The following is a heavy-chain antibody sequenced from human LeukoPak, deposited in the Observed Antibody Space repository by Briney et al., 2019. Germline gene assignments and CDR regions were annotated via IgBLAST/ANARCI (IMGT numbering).Heavy chain of an antibody. CDR2: ISYDGSNE. D-gene: IGHD3-10*01. J-gene: IGHJ4*02. V-gene: IGHV3-30*18. CDR1: GFTFSSYG. CDR3: AKDIGGSDPSSPADY. Sequence: PGGSLRLSCAASGFTFSSYGMHWVRQAPGKGLEWVAVISYDGSNEYYADSVKGRFTISRDNSKNTLYLQMNSLRPEDTAVYYCAKDIGGSDPSSPADYWGQGTLVTVSS.